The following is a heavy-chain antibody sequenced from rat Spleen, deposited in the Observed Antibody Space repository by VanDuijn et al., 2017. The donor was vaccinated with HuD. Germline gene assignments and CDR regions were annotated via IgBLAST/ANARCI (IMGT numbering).Heavy chain of an antibody. J-gene: IGHJ2*01. V-gene: IGHV5-22*01. CDR3: ARFRHHYFDY. CDR1: GFTFSDYY. CDR2: ISYEGSST. Sequence: EVQLAESGGGLVQPGRSLKLSCAVSGFTFSDYYMAWVRQAPKKGLEWVASISYEGSSTYYGDSVKGRFTISRDNAKSTLYLQMNSLRSEDTATYYCARFRHHYFDYWGQGVMVTVSS.